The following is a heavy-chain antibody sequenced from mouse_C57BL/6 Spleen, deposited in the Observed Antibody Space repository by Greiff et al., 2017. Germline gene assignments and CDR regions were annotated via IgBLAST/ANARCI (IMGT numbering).Heavy chain of an antibody. CDR2: INPNNGGT. V-gene: IGHV1-22*01. CDR3: ARGEPVVATRYAMDY. Sequence: EVQLQQSGPELVKPGASVRLSCKAPGNTFTNYNMHWLKQSLGKSLEWIGYINPNNGGTSYNQKFKGKATLTVNKSSSTAYMELRSLTSEDSAVYYWARGEPVVATRYAMDYWGQGTSVTVSS. J-gene: IGHJ4*01. D-gene: IGHD1-1*01. CDR1: GNTFTNYN.